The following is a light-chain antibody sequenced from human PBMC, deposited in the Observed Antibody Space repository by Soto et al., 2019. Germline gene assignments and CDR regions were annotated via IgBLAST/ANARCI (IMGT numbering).Light chain of an antibody. CDR2: AAS. Sequence: AIRMTQSPSSLSASTGDRVTITCRASQGISSYLAWYQQKPGQAPKLLIYAASTLQSGVPSRFSGSGSGTDFTLTISCLQSEDFATYYCQQYYSYPYTFGQGTKVEIK. J-gene: IGKJ2*01. V-gene: IGKV1-8*01. CDR3: QQYYSYPYT. CDR1: QGISSY.